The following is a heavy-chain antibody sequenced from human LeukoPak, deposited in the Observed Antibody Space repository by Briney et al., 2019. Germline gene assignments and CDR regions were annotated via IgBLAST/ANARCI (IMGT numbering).Heavy chain of an antibody. Sequence: PGGSLRLSCAASGFTFSSYAMSWVRQAPGKRLEWVSAISGSGGSTYYADSVKGWFTISRDNSKNTLYLQMNSLRDEDTAVYYCAKAPPYSGSYLFDYWGKGTLVNVSS. D-gene: IGHD1-26*01. CDR2: ISGSGGST. CDR3: AKAPPYSGSYLFDY. V-gene: IGHV3-23*01. CDR1: GFTFSSYA. J-gene: IGHJ4*02.